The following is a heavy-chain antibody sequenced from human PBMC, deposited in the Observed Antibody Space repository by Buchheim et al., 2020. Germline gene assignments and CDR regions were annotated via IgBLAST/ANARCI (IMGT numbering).Heavy chain of an antibody. J-gene: IGHJ6*02. D-gene: IGHD4-11*01. CDR3: ARDFSNYRVFGGMDV. CDR1: GYTFTGYY. V-gene: IGHV1-2*04. CDR2: INPNSGGT. Sequence: QVQLVQSGAEVKKPGASVKVSCKASGYTFTGYYMHWVRQAPGQGLEWMGWINPNSGGTTYAQKFQGWVTMTTATSISTAYMELSRLRSDDTAVYYCARDFSNYRVFGGMDVWGQGTT.